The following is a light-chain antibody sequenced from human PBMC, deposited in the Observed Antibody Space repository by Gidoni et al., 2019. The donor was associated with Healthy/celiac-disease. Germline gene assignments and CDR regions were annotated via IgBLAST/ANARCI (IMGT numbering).Light chain of an antibody. CDR2: QDS. CDR1: KLGDKY. CDR3: QAWDSSTVV. Sequence: SYEPTQPPSVSVSPGQTASITCSGDKLGDKYACWYQQKPGQSPVLVIYQDSKRPSGIPERFSGSNSGNTATLTISGTQAMDEADYYCQAWDSSTVVFGGGTKLXV. J-gene: IGLJ2*01. V-gene: IGLV3-1*01.